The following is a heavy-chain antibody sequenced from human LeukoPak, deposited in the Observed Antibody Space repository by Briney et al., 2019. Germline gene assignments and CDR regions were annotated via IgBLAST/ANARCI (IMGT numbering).Heavy chain of an antibody. CDR2: INHSGGT. CDR3: ARDYATDWFDP. J-gene: IGHJ5*02. D-gene: IGHD4-17*01. CDR1: GGSFSGYY. Sequence: SSETLSLTCAVYGGSFSGYYWSWIRQPPGKGLEWIGEINHSGGTNYNPSLKSRVTISVDTSKNQFSLKLSSVTAADTAVYYCARDYATDWFDPWGQGTLVTVSS. V-gene: IGHV4-34*01.